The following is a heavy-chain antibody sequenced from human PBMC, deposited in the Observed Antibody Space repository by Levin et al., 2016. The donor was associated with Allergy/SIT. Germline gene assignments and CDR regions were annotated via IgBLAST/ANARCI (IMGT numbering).Heavy chain of an antibody. Sequence: SLKISCAASGFTFSSYGMHWVRQAPGKGLEWVSGINWDSVTKGYADSVKGRFTISRDNAKNSLYLQMNSLRAEDTALYYCTKGAEYRPSKVNYFDHWGQGTLVTVSS. V-gene: IGHV3-9*01. CDR2: INWDSVTK. CDR3: TKGAEYRPSKVNYFDH. J-gene: IGHJ4*02. CDR1: GFTFSSYG. D-gene: IGHD2-2*01.